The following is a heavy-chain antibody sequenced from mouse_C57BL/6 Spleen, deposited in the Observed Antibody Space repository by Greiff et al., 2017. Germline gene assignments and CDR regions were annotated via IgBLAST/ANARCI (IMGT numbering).Heavy chain of an antibody. J-gene: IGHJ2*01. Sequence: EVMLVESGGGLVQPGGSLSLSCAASGFTFTDYYMSWVRQPPGKALEWLGFIRNKANGYTTEYSASVKGRFTISRDNSQIILYLQMNALRAEDSATYYCARYYYGSSPYFDYWGQGTTLTVAS. D-gene: IGHD1-1*01. CDR2: IRNKANGYTT. CDR1: GFTFTDYY. V-gene: IGHV7-3*01. CDR3: ARYYYGSSPYFDY.